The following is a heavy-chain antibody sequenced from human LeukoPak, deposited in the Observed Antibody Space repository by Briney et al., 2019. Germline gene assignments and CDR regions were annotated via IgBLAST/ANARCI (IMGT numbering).Heavy chain of an antibody. V-gene: IGHV4-34*01. CDR3: AAYSGYELDWFDP. CDR2: INHSGST. CDR1: GGSFSGYY. D-gene: IGHD5-12*01. Sequence: KASETLSLTCAVYGGSFSGYYRSWIRQPPGKGLEWIGEINHSGSTNYNPSLKSRVTISVDTSKNQFSLKLSSVTAADTAVYYCAAYSGYELDWFDPWGQGTLVTVSS. J-gene: IGHJ5*02.